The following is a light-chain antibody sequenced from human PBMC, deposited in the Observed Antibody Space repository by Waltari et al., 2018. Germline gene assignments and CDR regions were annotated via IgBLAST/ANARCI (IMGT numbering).Light chain of an antibody. CDR1: SSYVGDY. CDR3: SSYAGSNNLV. V-gene: IGLV2-8*01. J-gene: IGLJ2*01. Sequence: QSALTQPPSASGSPGQSVTIPCTGTSSYVGDYVSWYQQHPGKAPKLMISEVTKRPSGVPDRFSGSKSGNTASLTVSGLQAEDEADYYCSSYAGSNNLVFGGGTKLTVL. CDR2: EVT.